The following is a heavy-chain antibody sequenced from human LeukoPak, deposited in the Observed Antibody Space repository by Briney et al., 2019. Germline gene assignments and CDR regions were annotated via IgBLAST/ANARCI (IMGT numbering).Heavy chain of an antibody. CDR3: ARDRGEFDY. CDR2: IYTSGST. V-gene: IGHV4-61*02. CDR1: GGSISSGSYY. D-gene: IGHD3-10*01. Sequence: SETLSLTCTVSGGSISSGSYYWSWIRQPAGKGLEWIGRIYTSGSTNYNPSLKSRVTISVDTSKNQFSLKLSSVTAADTAVYHCARDRGEFDYWGQGTLVTVSS. J-gene: IGHJ4*02.